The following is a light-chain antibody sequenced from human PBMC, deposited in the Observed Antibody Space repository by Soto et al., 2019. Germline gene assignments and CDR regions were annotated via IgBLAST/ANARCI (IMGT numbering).Light chain of an antibody. Sequence: ELGLTQAPATLSVSPGERATLSCRASQTVSSNLAWYLQKPGQAPRLLIYGALTRATGIPARFSGSGSGTEFTLTIGSLQSEDFAVYYCEQYNNWSLTFGPGTKVDVK. CDR1: QTVSSN. V-gene: IGKV3-15*01. CDR3: EQYNNWSLT. CDR2: GAL. J-gene: IGKJ3*01.